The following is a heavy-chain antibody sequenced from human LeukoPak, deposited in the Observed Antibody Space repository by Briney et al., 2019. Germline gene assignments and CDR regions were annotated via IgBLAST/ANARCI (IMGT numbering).Heavy chain of an antibody. Sequence: SVKVSCKASGGTFSSYAISWVRQAPGQGLEWMGRIIPILGIANYAQKFQGRVTITADKSTSTAYMELSSLRSEDTAVYYCARAHTPFNYYDSSGDYFDYWGQGTLVTVSS. CDR2: IIPILGIA. CDR1: GGTFSSYA. CDR3: ARAHTPFNYYDSSGDYFDY. V-gene: IGHV1-69*04. J-gene: IGHJ4*02. D-gene: IGHD3-22*01.